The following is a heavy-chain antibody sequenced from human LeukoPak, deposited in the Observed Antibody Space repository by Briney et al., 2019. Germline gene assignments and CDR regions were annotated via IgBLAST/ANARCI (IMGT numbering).Heavy chain of an antibody. D-gene: IGHD1-26*01. Sequence: GRSLRLSCAASGFTFSSYAMHWVRQAPGKGLEWAAVISSDGNTQYYADSVEVRFTISRDNSNNTLYLQMNSLRADDTAIYYCARRRIVGSIDDAFDIWGQGTMVTLSS. CDR2: ISSDGNTQ. CDR1: GFTFSSYA. J-gene: IGHJ3*02. V-gene: IGHV3-30-3*01. CDR3: ARRRIVGSIDDAFDI.